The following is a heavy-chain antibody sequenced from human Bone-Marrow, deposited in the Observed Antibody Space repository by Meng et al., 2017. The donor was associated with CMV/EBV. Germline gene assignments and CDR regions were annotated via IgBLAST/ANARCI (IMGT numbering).Heavy chain of an antibody. CDR1: GFTFSGSA. CDR2: IRSKANSYET. V-gene: IGHV3-73*01. J-gene: IGHJ6*01. D-gene: IGHD2-15*01. CDR3: ASSTGARYCGNRGCYSDYFYYGMDV. Sequence: GESLKISCAASGFTFSGSAIHWLRQASGKGLEWVGRIRSKANSYETSYAASVKGRFTISRDDSKNTAYLQMNSLESEDTAVYYCASSTGARYCGNRGCYSDYFYYGMDVWGQGTTVTVSS.